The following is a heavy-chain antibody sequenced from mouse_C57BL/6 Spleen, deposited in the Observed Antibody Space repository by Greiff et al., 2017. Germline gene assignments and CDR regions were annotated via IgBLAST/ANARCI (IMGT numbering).Heavy chain of an antibody. CDR1: GYTFTSYW. J-gene: IGHJ3*01. CDR2: IYPGSGST. Sequence: QVHLQQPGAELVKPGASVKMSCKASGYTFTSYWITWVKQRPGQGLAWIGDIYPGSGSTTYNEKFKSKATLTVDTSSSTAYMQLSSLTSEDSAVYCCARSGYYGSSYWFWYWGQGTLVTVAA. D-gene: IGHD1-1*01. CDR3: ARSGYYGSSYWFWY. V-gene: IGHV1-55*01.